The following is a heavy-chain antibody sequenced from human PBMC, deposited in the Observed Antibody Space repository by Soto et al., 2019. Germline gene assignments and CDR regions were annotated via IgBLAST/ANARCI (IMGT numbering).Heavy chain of an antibody. Sequence: EVELSESGGGLVQPGGSLRLSCAASGFNFRSYAMSWVRWAPGKGLEWVSAISGSGGTSYFADSVRGRFTISRDNSKNTLYLQLSSLRVEDTAEYFCAKGRGSSWTIDYWGQGTLVTVSS. V-gene: IGHV3-23*01. CDR1: GFNFRSYA. CDR3: AKGRGSSWTIDY. J-gene: IGHJ4*02. CDR2: ISGSGGTS. D-gene: IGHD6-13*01.